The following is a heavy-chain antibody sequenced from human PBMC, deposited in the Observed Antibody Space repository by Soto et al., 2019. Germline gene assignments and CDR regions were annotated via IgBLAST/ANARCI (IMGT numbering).Heavy chain of an antibody. V-gene: IGHV3-30*18. D-gene: IGHD4-17*01. J-gene: IGHJ4*02. Sequence: QVQLVESGGGVVQPGRSLRLSCAASGFTFSSYGMHWVRQAPGKGLEWVAIISYDGSEKHYAGSVKGRFTISRDNSKNTLYLQMNSLRAEDTAVYYCAKGAVTSSLYYFDYWGQGTLVTVSS. CDR3: AKGAVTSSLYYFDY. CDR2: ISYDGSEK. CDR1: GFTFSSYG.